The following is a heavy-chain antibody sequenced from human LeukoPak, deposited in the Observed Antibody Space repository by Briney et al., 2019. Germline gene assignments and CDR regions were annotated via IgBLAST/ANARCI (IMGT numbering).Heavy chain of an antibody. V-gene: IGHV3-30*02. D-gene: IGHD2-8*01. J-gene: IGHJ3*02. Sequence: GGSLRLPCAASGFTFSNYAIHWVRQAPGKGLEWVAFIGYDGSNKDYADSVKGRFTISSDNSRTTLYMQMNSLRAEDTAAYYCVKWTSNGDAFDIWGQGTMVTVSS. CDR1: GFTFSNYA. CDR2: IGYDGSNK. CDR3: VKWTSNGDAFDI.